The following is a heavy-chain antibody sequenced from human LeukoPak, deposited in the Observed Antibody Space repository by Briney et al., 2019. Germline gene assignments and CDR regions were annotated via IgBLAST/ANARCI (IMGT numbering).Heavy chain of an antibody. CDR1: AFASTAHG. CDR3: AREGTVTTLDY. J-gene: IGHJ4*02. Sequence: GGSLRLSCAASAFASTAHGIAWVRQAPGKGLEWVANIKQDGSEKYYVDSVKGRFTISRDNAKNSLYLQMNSLRAEDTAVYYCAREGTVTTLDYWGQGTLVTVSS. D-gene: IGHD4-17*01. CDR2: IKQDGSEK. V-gene: IGHV3-7*01.